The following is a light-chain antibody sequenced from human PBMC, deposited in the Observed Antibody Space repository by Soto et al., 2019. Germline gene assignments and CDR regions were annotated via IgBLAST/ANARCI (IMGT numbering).Light chain of an antibody. J-gene: IGKJ4*01. CDR3: QQYENSPLT. V-gene: IGKV3-20*01. CDR1: QSVGSSF. CDR2: RTS. Sequence: EIVLTQSPDTLSLSPGERATLSCSASQSVGSSFLAWYQQKPGQAPRLLIYRTSTRATGIPDMFTGSGSGTDFTLTISRLEPEDFAVYYCQQYENSPLTFGGGTKVEI.